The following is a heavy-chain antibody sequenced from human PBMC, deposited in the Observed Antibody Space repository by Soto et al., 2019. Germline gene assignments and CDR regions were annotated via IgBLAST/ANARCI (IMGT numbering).Heavy chain of an antibody. V-gene: IGHV3-30*13. CDR1: GFTFSSYG. J-gene: IGHJ5*01. D-gene: IGHD2-2*01. CDR2: ISYDGSNK. CDR3: VRAPLTNAYCIGTSCYGLPGFDS. Sequence: QVPLVESGGGVVQPGRSLRLSCAASGFTFSSYGMHWVRQAPGKGLEWVAVISYDGSNKYYGDSVKGRITIYRENSQGRLTLHRDSLRGEDEAVYSCVRAPLTNAYCIGTSCYGLPGFDSWGQGTLVTVSS.